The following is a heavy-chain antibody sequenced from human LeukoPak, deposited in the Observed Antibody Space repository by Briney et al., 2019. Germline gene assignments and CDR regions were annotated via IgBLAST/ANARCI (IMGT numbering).Heavy chain of an antibody. D-gene: IGHD6-13*01. CDR2: IWYDASNR. J-gene: IGHJ5*02. CDR3: VRGVGVSRFNYFDP. V-gene: IGHV3-33*01. CDR1: GFTFSSFG. Sequence: GRSLTLSCAASGFTFSSFGMHWVRQAPGKGLEWVAVIWYDASNRYYADSVKGRFTISRDNSKNTLFLQMKSLRDDDTAVYYCVRGVGVSRFNYFDPWGQGTLVIVSS.